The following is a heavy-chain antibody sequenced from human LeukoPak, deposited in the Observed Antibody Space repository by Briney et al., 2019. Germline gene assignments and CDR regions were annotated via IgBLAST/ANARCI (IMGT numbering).Heavy chain of an antibody. V-gene: IGHV4-61*02. CDR1: GGSITTRSF. J-gene: IGHJ4*02. CDR2: IYSSGSA. CDR3: ARGSGSYDY. Sequence: SETLSLTCAVSGGSITTRSFWSWIRQPAGKGLEWIGRIYSSGSANYNPSLKSRVTISVDTSKNQFSLTLNSVTASDTAVYHCARGSGSYDYWGQGTLVTVSS. D-gene: IGHD1-26*01.